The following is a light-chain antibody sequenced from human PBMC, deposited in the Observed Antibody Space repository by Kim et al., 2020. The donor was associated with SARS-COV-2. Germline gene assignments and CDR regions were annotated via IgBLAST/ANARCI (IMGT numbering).Light chain of an antibody. CDR3: QSYDASLGGYV. J-gene: IGLJ1*01. CDR2: DSN. CDR1: SSKLGAGYT. V-gene: IGLV1-40*01. Sequence: QRVTNACTASSSKLGAGYTVNWYQKLPGAAPKLLISDSNKRPSGVPDRFSGSKSGTSASLAITGLQAEDVADYYCQSYDASLGGYVFGTGTKVTVL.